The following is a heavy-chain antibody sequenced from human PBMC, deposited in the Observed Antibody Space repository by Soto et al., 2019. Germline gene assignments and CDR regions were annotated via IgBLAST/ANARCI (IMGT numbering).Heavy chain of an antibody. Sequence: TSETLSLTCTVSGGSISNFFWSWIRQTPGKGLEWIGYIYYSGSTNYNPSLKSRVTILVDSSKNQFSLKLSSVTAADTAVYYCAAHCYESSAFFYWGQGTLVTVSS. CDR3: AAHCYESSAFFY. J-gene: IGHJ4*02. CDR2: IYYSGST. CDR1: GGSISNFF. D-gene: IGHD3-22*01. V-gene: IGHV4-59*01.